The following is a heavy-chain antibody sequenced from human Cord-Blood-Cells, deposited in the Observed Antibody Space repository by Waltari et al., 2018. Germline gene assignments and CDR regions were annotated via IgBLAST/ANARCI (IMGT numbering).Heavy chain of an antibody. D-gene: IGHD1-7*01. CDR3: ARYPIGITGTTFDY. Sequence: QVQLQQWGAGLLTPSETLSLTCAVYGGSFSGYYWSWLRQPPGKGLEWIGEINHSGSTNYNPSLKSRVTISVDTSKNQFSLKLSSVTAADTAVYYCARYPIGITGTTFDYWGQGTLVTVSS. CDR1: GGSFSGYY. J-gene: IGHJ4*02. V-gene: IGHV4-34*01. CDR2: INHSGST.